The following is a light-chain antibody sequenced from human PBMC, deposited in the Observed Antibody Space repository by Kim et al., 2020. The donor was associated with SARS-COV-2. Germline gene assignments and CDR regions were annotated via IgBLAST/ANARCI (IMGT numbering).Light chain of an antibody. J-gene: IGLJ2*01. V-gene: IGLV1-40*01. Sequence: QRVAIAGTGSSAKFGEGYGVHWYQRLPWSAPKLLSYANSNRPSGVPDRFSGSRYGTSVSLAITGLQAEDEADYYCQSSDTSLRGVLFGGGTQLTVL. CDR3: QSSDTSLRGVL. CDR2: ANS. CDR1: SAKFGEGYG.